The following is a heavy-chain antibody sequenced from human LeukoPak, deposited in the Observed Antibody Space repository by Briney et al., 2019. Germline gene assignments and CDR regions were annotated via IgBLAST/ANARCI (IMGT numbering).Heavy chain of an antibody. CDR1: GFSLISSGVG. CDR2: VYWDDDR. Sequence: SGPTLVQPTQILTLTCTFSGFSLISSGVGVAWIRQPPGKALEWLAIVYWDDDRRYSPSLKTRLAIIKDTSKNQVVLTMTNVDPEDTATYYCAHVMITFGGVMRIDAFDMWGQGTMVTVSS. D-gene: IGHD3-16*01. V-gene: IGHV2-5*02. CDR3: AHVMITFGGVMRIDAFDM. J-gene: IGHJ3*02.